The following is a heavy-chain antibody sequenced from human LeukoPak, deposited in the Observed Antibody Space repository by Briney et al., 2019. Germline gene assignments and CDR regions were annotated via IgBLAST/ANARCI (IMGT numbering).Heavy chain of an antibody. J-gene: IGHJ5*02. D-gene: IGHD3-22*01. CDR2: INSDGINT. V-gene: IGHV3-74*01. Sequence: HPGGSLRLSCAASGFTFSSMNWVRQAPGKGLVWVSRINSDGINTSYADSVKGRFTISRDNAKNTLNLQMNSLRAEDTAVYYCARDLGQYYDTSDNWFDPWGQGTLVTVSS. CDR3: ARDLGQYYDTSDNWFDP. CDR1: GFTFSS.